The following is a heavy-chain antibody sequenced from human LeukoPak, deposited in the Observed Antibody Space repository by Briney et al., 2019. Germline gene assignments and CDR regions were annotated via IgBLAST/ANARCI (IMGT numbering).Heavy chain of an antibody. D-gene: IGHD6-19*01. CDR2: ISGSGGST. J-gene: IGHJ4*02. CDR1: GFTFSSYG. V-gene: IGHV3-23*01. CDR3: AKVGMAGKGIPAYFDY. Sequence: PGGSLRLSCAASGFTFSSYGMSWVRQAPGKGLEWVSAISGSGGSTYYADSVKGRFTISRDNSKNTLYLQMNSLRAEDTAVYYCAKVGMAGKGIPAYFDYWGQGTLVTVSS.